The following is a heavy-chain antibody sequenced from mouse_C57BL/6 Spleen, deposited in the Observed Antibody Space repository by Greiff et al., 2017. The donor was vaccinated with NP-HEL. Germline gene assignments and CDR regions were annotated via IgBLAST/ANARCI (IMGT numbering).Heavy chain of an antibody. CDR2: ISYDGSN. V-gene: IGHV3-6*01. J-gene: IGHJ3*01. D-gene: IGHD1-1*01. CDR1: GYSITSGYY. CDR3: ARDGYGSQAWFAY. Sequence: EVHLVESGPGLVKPSQSLSLTCSVTGYSITSGYYWNWIRQFPGNKLEWMGYISYDGSNNYNPSLKNRISITRDTSKNQFFLKLNSVTTEDTATYYCARDGYGSQAWFAYWGQGTLVTVSA.